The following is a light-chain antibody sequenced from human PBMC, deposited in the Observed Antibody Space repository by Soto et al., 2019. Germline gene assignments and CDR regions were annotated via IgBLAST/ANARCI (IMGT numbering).Light chain of an antibody. CDR3: QQYYNWRPR. CDR2: GAS. V-gene: IGKV3-15*01. CDR1: QSVSSSY. J-gene: IGKJ1*01. Sequence: EIVLTQSPGTLSLSPGERATLSCRASQSVSSSYLAWYQQKPGQAPRLLMYGASTRATGVPARFSGSESGTEFTLTISRLQSEDFAVYYCQQYYNWRPRFGQGTKVDIK.